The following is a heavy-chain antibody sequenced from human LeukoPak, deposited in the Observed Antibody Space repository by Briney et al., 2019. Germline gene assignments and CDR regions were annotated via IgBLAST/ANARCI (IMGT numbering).Heavy chain of an antibody. CDR3: ARDKGTSYLSSFDY. CDR2: IYYSGST. D-gene: IGHD6-6*01. Sequence: PSETLSLTCTVSGGSISSSSYYWGWIRQPPGKGLEWIGSIYYSGSTYYNPSLKSRVTISVDTSKNQFSLKLSSVTAADTAVYYCARDKGTSYLSSFDYWGQGTLVTVSS. J-gene: IGHJ4*02. V-gene: IGHV4-39*07. CDR1: GGSISSSSYY.